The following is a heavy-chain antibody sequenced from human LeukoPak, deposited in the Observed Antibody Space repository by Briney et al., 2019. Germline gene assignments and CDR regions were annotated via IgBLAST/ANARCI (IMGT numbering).Heavy chain of an antibody. CDR2: IIPIFGTA. CDR3: ARLDSSDYYGSGSYPSY. V-gene: IGHV1-69*13. CDR1: GGTLSSYA. Sequence: ASVKVSCKASGGTLSSYAISWVRQAPGQGLEWMGGIIPIFGTANYAQKFQGRVTITADESTSTAYMELSSLRSEDTAVYYCARLDSSDYYGSGSYPSYWGQGTLVTVSS. J-gene: IGHJ4*02. D-gene: IGHD3-10*01.